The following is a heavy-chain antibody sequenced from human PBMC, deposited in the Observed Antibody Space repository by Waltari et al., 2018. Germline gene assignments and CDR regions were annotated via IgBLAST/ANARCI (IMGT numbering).Heavy chain of an antibody. CDR3: ARSGGNQGPYYFDY. V-gene: IGHV4-38-2*01. D-gene: IGHD2-15*01. Sequence: QVQLQESGPGLVKPSETLSLTCAVSGYSISSGYYWGWIRQPPGKGLEWIGSIYHSGSTYYNPSLKSRVTISVDTSKNQFSLKLSSVTAADTAVYYCARSGGNQGPYYFDYWGQGTLVTVSS. CDR1: GYSISSGYY. CDR2: IYHSGST. J-gene: IGHJ4*02.